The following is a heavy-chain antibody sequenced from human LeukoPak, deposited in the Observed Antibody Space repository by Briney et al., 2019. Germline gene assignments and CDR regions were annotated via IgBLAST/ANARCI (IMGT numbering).Heavy chain of an antibody. J-gene: IGHJ4*02. CDR2: IYYSGST. Sequence: PSETLSLTCTVSGGSISSSSYYWGWIRQPPGKGLEWIGSIYYSGSTYYDPSLKSRVTISVDTSKNQFSLKLSSVTAADTAVYYCARRIYRSSGWYAPHYFDYWGQGTLVTVSS. CDR1: GGSISSSSYY. CDR3: ARRIYRSSGWYAPHYFDY. D-gene: IGHD6-19*01. V-gene: IGHV4-39*01.